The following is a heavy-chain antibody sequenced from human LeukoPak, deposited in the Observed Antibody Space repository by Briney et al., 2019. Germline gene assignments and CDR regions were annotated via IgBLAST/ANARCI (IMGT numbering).Heavy chain of an antibody. CDR2: ISSSRSYI. D-gene: IGHD6-19*01. CDR1: GFTFSSYS. V-gene: IGHV3-21*01. J-gene: IGHJ4*02. CDR3: ARDRGPGRKWLASDY. Sequence: GGSLRLSCAASGFTFSSYSMNWVRQAPGKGLEWASSISSSRSYIYYADSVKGRFTISRDNAKNSLYLQMNSLRAEDTAVYYCARDRGPGRKWLASDYWGQGTLVTVSS.